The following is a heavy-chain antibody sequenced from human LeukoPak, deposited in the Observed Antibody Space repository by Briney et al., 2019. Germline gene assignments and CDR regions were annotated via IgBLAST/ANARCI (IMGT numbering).Heavy chain of an antibody. V-gene: IGHV3-48*01. D-gene: IGHD4-23*01. J-gene: IGHJ4*02. Sequence: PGGSLRLSCAASGFTFSSYSMNWVRQAPGKGLEWVSYISSSSSTIYYADSVKGRFTISRDNAKNSLYLQMNSLRAEDTAVYYCAREGGFYGGNRGFDYWGQGTLVTVSS. CDR2: ISSSSSTI. CDR3: AREGGFYGGNRGFDY. CDR1: GFTFSSYS.